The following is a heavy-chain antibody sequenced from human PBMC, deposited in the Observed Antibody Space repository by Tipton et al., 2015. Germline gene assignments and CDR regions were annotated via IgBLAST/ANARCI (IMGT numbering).Heavy chain of an antibody. CDR2: ISHSGNT. J-gene: IGHJ4*02. V-gene: IGHV4-38-2*01. CDR1: GYSISSGYY. Sequence: TLSLTCDVSGYSISSGYYWSWIRQPPGKGLEWIGSISHSGNTYYNPSLKSRVTISVDTSKTQFSLKMSSVTASDTAVYYCARARGRHGGLFDSWGQGILVTVSS. D-gene: IGHD4-23*01. CDR3: ARARGRHGGLFDS.